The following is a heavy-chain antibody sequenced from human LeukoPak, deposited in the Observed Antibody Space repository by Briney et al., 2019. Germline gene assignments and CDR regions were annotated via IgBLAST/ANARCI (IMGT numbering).Heavy chain of an antibody. CDR3: ARGTGWPQFDY. V-gene: IGHV6-1*01. CDR1: GDSVSRDSVA. D-gene: IGHD6-19*01. Sequence: SQTLSLTCAISGDSVSRDSVAWNWIRQSPSRGLEWLGRTYYKSAWYSDCAVSVKGLITINPDTSKNQFSLQLNSVSPEDTAVYYCARGTGWPQFDYWGQGTLDTVSS. J-gene: IGHJ4*02. CDR2: TYYKSAWYS.